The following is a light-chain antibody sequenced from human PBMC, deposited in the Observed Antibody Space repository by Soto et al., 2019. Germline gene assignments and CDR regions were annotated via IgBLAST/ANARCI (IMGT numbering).Light chain of an antibody. V-gene: IGKV3-11*01. CDR2: ESS. Sequence: EIVLTQSPATLSLSPGEIATLSCRASQNVANYLDWYQQKPGQAPRLLIYESSNRATGIAARFSGSGSGTDFTLTISSLEPEDFAVYYCQQRYNWPITFGQGTRLEI. J-gene: IGKJ5*01. CDR1: QNVANY. CDR3: QQRYNWPIT.